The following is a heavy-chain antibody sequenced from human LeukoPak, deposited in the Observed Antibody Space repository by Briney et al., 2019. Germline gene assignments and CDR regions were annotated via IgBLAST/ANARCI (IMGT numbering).Heavy chain of an antibody. D-gene: IGHD6-13*01. CDR1: GGSISGYY. V-gene: IGHV4-59*01. CDR2: IYYSGST. J-gene: IGHJ4*02. Sequence: SETLSLTCTVSGGSISGYYWSWLRQPPGKGLEWIGYIYYSGSTNYNPSLKGRVTISVDTSKNQFSLKLSSVTTADTAVYYSARDLYSSSWYQFDYWGQGTLVTVSS. CDR3: ARDLYSSSWYQFDY.